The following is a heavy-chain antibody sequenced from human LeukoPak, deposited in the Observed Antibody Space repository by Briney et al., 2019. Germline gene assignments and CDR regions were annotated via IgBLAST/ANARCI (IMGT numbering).Heavy chain of an antibody. J-gene: IGHJ3*01. CDR3: ARDAKWELLPHAFGV. V-gene: IGHV1-18*01. CDR1: GYTFNSYG. D-gene: IGHD1-26*01. Sequence: ASVKVSCKASGYTFNSYGITWVRQAPGQGLEWMGWISAYGVSTHYLQKFQGRVNMTTDTSTSTAYMELRSLRSDDTAMYYCARDAKWELLPHAFGVWGQGTMVTVSS. CDR2: ISAYGVST.